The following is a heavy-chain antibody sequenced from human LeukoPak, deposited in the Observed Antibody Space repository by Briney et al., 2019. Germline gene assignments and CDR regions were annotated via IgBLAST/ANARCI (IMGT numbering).Heavy chain of an antibody. V-gene: IGHV4-59*11. CDR1: GGSISSHY. CDR3: ARGLQNYYYLDV. CDR2: IYDSEST. Sequence: KPSETLSLTCTVSGGSISSHYWSWVRQPPGKGLEWIGNIYDSESTHYKSSLKSRVTISVDTSKNQFSLRLSSVTAADTAVYYCARGLQNYYYLDVWGKGTTVTVCS. D-gene: IGHD3-16*01. J-gene: IGHJ6*03.